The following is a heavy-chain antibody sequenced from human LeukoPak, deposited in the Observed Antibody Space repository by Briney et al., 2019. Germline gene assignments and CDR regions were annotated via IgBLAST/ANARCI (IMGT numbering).Heavy chain of an antibody. D-gene: IGHD6-6*01. CDR3: ARALRQYSSSLSSRVLIPGPNWFDP. CDR2: IYYSGST. J-gene: IGHJ5*02. V-gene: IGHV4-39*01. CDR1: GGSISSSSYY. Sequence: PSETLSLTCTVSGGSISSSSYYWGWIRQPPGKGLEWIGSIYYSGSTYYNPSLKSRVTISVDTSKNQFSLKLSSVTAADTAVYYCARALRQYSSSLSSRVLIPGPNWFDPWGQGTLVTVSS.